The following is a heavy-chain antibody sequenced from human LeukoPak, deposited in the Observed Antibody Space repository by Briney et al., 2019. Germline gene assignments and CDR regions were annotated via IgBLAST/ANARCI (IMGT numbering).Heavy chain of an antibody. D-gene: IGHD5/OR15-5a*01. CDR2: ISGSGGNT. CDR3: AKLNLRPGDY. CDR1: GLTFSSYA. J-gene: IGHJ4*02. Sequence: GGSLRPSCAASGLTFSSYAMSWVRQAPGKGVEWVSAISGSGGNTYYADSVKGRFTISRDNSKSTLYLQMNSLRAEDTAVYYCAKLNLRPGDYWGQGTLVTVSS. V-gene: IGHV3-23*01.